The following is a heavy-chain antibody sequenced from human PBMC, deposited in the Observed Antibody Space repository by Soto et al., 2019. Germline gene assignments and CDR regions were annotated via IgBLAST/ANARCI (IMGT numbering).Heavy chain of an antibody. D-gene: IGHD3-3*01. J-gene: IGHJ4*02. V-gene: IGHV3-23*01. CDR2: ISGSGGST. CDR3: ATADYDFWSGYSQAFDY. Sequence: PGGSLRLSCAASGMTFSSYAMIWVRQAPGKGLEWVSAISGSGGSTYYADSVKGRFTISRDNSKNTLYLQMNSLRAEDTAVYYCATADYDFWSGYSQAFDYWRQGTLVTVSS. CDR1: GMTFSSYA.